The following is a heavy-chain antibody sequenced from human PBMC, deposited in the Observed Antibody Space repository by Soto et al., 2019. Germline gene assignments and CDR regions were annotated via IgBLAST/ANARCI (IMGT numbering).Heavy chain of an antibody. CDR2: IKQDGSEK. J-gene: IGHJ4*02. CDR3: ARGYCSSSSCYKSPDY. V-gene: IGHV3-7*03. D-gene: IGHD2-2*02. CDR1: GFTFSSYW. Sequence: PGGSLRLSCAASGFTFSSYWMNWVRQAPGKGLEWVANIKQDGSEKYYVDSVKGRFTISRDNVKNSLYLQMNYLRAEDTAVYYCARGYCSSSSCYKSPDYWGQGTLVTVSS.